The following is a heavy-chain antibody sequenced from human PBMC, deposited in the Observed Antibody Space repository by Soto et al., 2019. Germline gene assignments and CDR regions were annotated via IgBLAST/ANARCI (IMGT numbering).Heavy chain of an antibody. J-gene: IGHJ3*02. CDR1: GFTFSSYW. CDR3: ARDGGDYYDILTGPQTDDAFDI. D-gene: IGHD3-9*01. CDR2: IKQDGSEK. V-gene: IGHV3-7*01. Sequence: GGSLRLSCAASGFTFSSYWMSWVRQAPGKGLEWVANIKQDGSEKYYVDSVKGRFTISRDNAKNSLYLQMNSLRAEDTAVYYCARDGGDYYDILTGPQTDDAFDIWGQGTMVTVSS.